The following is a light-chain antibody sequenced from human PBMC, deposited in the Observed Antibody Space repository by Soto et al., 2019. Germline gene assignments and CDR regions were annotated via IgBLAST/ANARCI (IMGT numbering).Light chain of an antibody. J-gene: IGKJ1*01. CDR2: GAS. Sequence: EIVMTQSPATLSVSPGERATLSCRASQSVSSSLACYQQKPGQAPRPLIYGASTRATGIPARFSGSGSGTEFTLTISSLQSEDFAVYYCQQYNNWPPWPFGQGTKVEIK. CDR1: QSVSSS. CDR3: QQYNNWPPWP. V-gene: IGKV3-15*01.